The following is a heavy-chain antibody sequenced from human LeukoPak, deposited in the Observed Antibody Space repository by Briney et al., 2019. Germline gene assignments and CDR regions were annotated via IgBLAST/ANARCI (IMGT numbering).Heavy chain of an antibody. Sequence: GGSLRLSCTASGFNFNIYRMNWVRQAPGKGLEWVSCIRGAGTDINYADSVKGRFTISRDNAENSVYLQMNSLRDEDTAVYYCARDRLDDYWGQGTLVTVSS. CDR1: GFNFNIYR. D-gene: IGHD1-1*01. J-gene: IGHJ4*02. CDR3: ARDRLDDY. CDR2: IRGAGTDI. V-gene: IGHV3-48*02.